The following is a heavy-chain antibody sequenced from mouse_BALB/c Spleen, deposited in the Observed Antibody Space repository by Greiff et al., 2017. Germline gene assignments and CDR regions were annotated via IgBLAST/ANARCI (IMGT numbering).Heavy chain of an antibody. D-gene: IGHD2-12*01. V-gene: IGHV1-4*02. J-gene: IGHJ2*01. Sequence: VQLQQSAAELARPGASVKMSCKASGYTFTSYTMHWVKQRPGQGLEWIGYINPSSGYTEYNQKFKDKTTLTADKSSSTAYMQLSSLTSEDSAVYYCARDRYDGDFDYWGQGTTLTVSS. CDR2: INPSSGYT. CDR3: ARDRYDGDFDY. CDR1: GYTFTSYT.